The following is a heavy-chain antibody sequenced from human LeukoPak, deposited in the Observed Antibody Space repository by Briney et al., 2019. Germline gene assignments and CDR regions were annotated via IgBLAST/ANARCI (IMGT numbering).Heavy chain of an antibody. CDR1: VFTFSCYG. Sequence: PGGSLRLSCAASVFTFSCYGMHWVRQAPGKGLEWVAFIRYDGSNKYYADSVKGRFTISRDNSKDTLYLQMNSLRAEDTAVYYCAKDEYYYDSSGYWRWFDPWGQGTLVTVSS. D-gene: IGHD3-22*01. CDR2: IRYDGSNK. J-gene: IGHJ5*02. CDR3: AKDEYYYDSSGYWRWFDP. V-gene: IGHV3-30*02.